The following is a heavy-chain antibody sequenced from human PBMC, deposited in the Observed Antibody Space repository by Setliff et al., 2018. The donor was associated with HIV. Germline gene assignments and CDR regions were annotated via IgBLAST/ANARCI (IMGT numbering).Heavy chain of an antibody. J-gene: IGHJ6*02. D-gene: IGHD6-19*01. V-gene: IGHV1-3*01. CDR1: GYTFTDYA. Sequence: ASVKVSCKASGYTFTDYAIYWMRQAPGQRLEWFGWINAGNGNTKYSQKFQGRVTITRDTSASTAYMELSRLRSEDTAVYYCARACTGYSSGWTVCYYYGMDGWGQGTTVTVSS. CDR3: ARACTGYSSGWTVCYYYGMDG. CDR2: INAGNGNT.